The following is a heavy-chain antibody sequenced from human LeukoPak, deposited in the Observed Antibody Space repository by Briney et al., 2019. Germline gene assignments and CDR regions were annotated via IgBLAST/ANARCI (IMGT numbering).Heavy chain of an antibody. CDR3: AKTYFGDYTLHAFDM. V-gene: IGHV3-23*01. J-gene: IGHJ3*02. Sequence: GGSLRLSCAASGFTFNSFAMSWVRQAPGKGLEWVSAISGSGAATYYADSVKGRFTISRDNFKTTLFLHMNRLRVEDTALYYCAKTYFGDYTLHAFDMWGQGTMVTVSS. CDR2: ISGSGAAT. CDR1: GFTFNSFA. D-gene: IGHD4-17*01.